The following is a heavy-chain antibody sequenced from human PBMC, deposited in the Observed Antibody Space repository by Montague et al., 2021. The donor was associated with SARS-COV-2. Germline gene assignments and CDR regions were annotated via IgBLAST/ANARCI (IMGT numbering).Heavy chain of an antibody. Sequence: SETLSLTCTVSGGSISSSSYYWGWIRQPPGRGLEWIGSIYCSGSTYYNPSLKSRVTISADTSKNQFSLKLSSVTAADTAVYYCARVGRQQLVRLSGMDVWGQGTTVTVSS. J-gene: IGHJ6*02. V-gene: IGHV4-39*07. CDR1: GGSISSSSYY. D-gene: IGHD6-13*01. CDR3: ARVGRQQLVRLSGMDV. CDR2: IYCSGST.